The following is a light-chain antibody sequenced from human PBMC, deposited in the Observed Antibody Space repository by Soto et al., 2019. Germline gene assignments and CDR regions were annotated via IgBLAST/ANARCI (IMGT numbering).Light chain of an antibody. J-gene: IGKJ1*01. CDR3: KQYGSSGT. CDR2: GAS. Sequence: EIVMTQSPATLSVSPGDSATLSCRASQSVSNNYLAWYQQKPGQAPRLLIYGASNRATGTQDRFSGSGSGTEFTLTIRRLEPEDFAVYYCKQYGSSGTFGQGTKVDIK. CDR1: QSVSNNY. V-gene: IGKV3-20*01.